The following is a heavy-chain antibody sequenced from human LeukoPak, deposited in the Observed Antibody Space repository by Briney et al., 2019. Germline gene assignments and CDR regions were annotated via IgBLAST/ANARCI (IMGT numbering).Heavy chain of an antibody. CDR3: ARVIRCSGGSCYSGVHYYYGMDV. CDR1: GGTFSSYA. CDR2: IIPILGIA. V-gene: IGHV1-69*04. D-gene: IGHD2-15*01. Sequence: SVKVSCKASGGTFSSYAISWVRQAPGQGLEWMGRIIPILGIANYAQKFQGRVTITADKSTSTAYMELSSLRSEDTAVYYCARVIRCSGGSCYSGVHYYYGMDVWGQGTTVTVSS. J-gene: IGHJ6*02.